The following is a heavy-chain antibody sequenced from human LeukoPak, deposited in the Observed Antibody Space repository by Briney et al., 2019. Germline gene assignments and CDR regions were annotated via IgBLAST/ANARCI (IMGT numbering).Heavy chain of an antibody. CDR2: IYTSGST. Sequence: SETLSLTCTVSGGSISSGSYYWSWIRQPAGKGLEWIGRIYTSGSTNYNPSLKSRVTISVDTSKNRFSLKLSSVTAADTAVYYCATTLEMATTRQDYWGQGTLVTVSS. D-gene: IGHD5-24*01. V-gene: IGHV4-61*02. CDR3: ATTLEMATTRQDY. CDR1: GGSISSGSYY. J-gene: IGHJ4*02.